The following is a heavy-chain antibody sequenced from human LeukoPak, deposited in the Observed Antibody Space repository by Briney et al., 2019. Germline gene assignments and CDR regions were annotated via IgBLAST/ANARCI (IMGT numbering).Heavy chain of an antibody. CDR2: VNRDGSET. V-gene: IGHV3-7*03. CDR3: ARNNGMDV. Sequence: PGGSLRLSCVGSGFTFSSSWMGWVRQVPGRGPEWVANVNRDGSETYYLDSVKGRFTISKDNAKNSLYLQMNSLRAEDTALYHCARNNGMDVWGQGTTVIVSS. J-gene: IGHJ6*02. CDR1: GFTFSSSW.